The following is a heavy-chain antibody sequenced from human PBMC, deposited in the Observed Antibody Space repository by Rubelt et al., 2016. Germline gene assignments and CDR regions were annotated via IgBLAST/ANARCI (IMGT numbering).Heavy chain of an antibody. J-gene: IGHJ5*01. Sequence: EVQLVQSGAEVKKSGESLRISCEASGYSFATYWMGWVRQRPGKGLDWIGIFYPGDSDTKYSPSFQGQVTMSADKSTNTSLLQWASPEPSDTATDFCARQPAEGWCDSWGQGTLVTVSS. CDR3: ARQPAEGWCDS. D-gene: IGHD2-2*01. V-gene: IGHV5-51*01. CDR1: GYSFATYW. CDR2: FYPGDSDT.